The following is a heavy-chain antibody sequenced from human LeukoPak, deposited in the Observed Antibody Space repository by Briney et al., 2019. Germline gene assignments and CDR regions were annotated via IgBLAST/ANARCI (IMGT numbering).Heavy chain of an antibody. V-gene: IGHV3-30*18. Sequence: GGSLRLSCAASGFTFSSYGMHWVRQAPGKGLEWVALISYDGSNKYYADSVKGRFTISRDNSKNTLYLQMNSLRAEDTALYYCAKDRGSCSSTSSYYFDYWGQGTLVTVSS. CDR3: AKDRGSCSSTSSYYFDY. D-gene: IGHD2-2*01. J-gene: IGHJ4*02. CDR2: ISYDGSNK. CDR1: GFTFSSYG.